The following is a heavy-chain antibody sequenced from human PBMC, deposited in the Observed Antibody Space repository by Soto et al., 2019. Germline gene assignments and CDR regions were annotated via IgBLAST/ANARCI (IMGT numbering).Heavy chain of an antibody. CDR2: IYSGGST. CDR1: GFTVSSNY. J-gene: IGHJ4*02. Sequence: GGSLRLSCAASGFTVSSNYMSWVRQAPGKGLEWVSVIYSGGSTYYADSVKGRFTISRDNSKNTLYLQMNSLRAEDTAVYYCARDGDSGSYNFDYWGQGTLVTVSS. V-gene: IGHV3-53*01. D-gene: IGHD1-26*01. CDR3: ARDGDSGSYNFDY.